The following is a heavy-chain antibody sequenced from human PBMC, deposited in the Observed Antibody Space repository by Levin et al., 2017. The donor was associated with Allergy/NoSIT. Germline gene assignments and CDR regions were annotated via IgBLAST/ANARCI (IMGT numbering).Heavy chain of an antibody. Sequence: KKSGPTLVKPTQTLTLTCTFSGFSLSDSGVGVGWIRQPPGEALEWLALLYWNENIRYSPFLESRLTATQDTSKNHVVLTMTNMYPADTGTYYCVHKGHDYESDGCDYWGQGRVVTVCS. CDR3: VHKGHDYESDGCDY. CDR2: LYWNENI. V-gene: IGHV2-5*04. J-gene: IGHJ4*02. D-gene: IGHD3-22*01. CDR1: GFSLSDSGVG.